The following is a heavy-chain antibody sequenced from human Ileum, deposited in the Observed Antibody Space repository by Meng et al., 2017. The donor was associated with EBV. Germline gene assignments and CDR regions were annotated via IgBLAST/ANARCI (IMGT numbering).Heavy chain of an antibody. CDR3: ARGGWSLDY. V-gene: IGHV4-59*08. Sequence: LKESGQGTVKPSETLSLTSTVSGGSISSYYGSWIRQPPGKGLEWIGYIYYSGSTNYSPSLKSRVTISVDTSKNQFSLNLSSVTAADTAVYYCARGGWSLDYWGQGTLVTVSS. CDR1: GGSISSYY. J-gene: IGHJ4*02. D-gene: IGHD2-15*01. CDR2: IYYSGST.